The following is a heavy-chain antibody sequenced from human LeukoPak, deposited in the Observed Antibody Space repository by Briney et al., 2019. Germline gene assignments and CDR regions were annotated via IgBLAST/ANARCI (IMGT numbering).Heavy chain of an antibody. CDR3: ARDHYYGSGSSDY. Sequence: PGGSLRLSCAASGFYFNIYSMHWVRQAPGKGLEWVSYISSTSRTIYYADSVKGRFTVSRDNDKNSLYLHMSSLRAEDTAVYYCARDHYYGSGSSDYWGQGTLVTVSS. CDR1: GFYFNIYS. V-gene: IGHV3-48*04. J-gene: IGHJ4*02. CDR2: ISSTSRTI. D-gene: IGHD3-10*01.